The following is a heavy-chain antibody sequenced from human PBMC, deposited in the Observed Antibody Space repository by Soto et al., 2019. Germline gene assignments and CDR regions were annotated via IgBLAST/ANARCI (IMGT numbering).Heavy chain of an antibody. CDR1: GGSISSGGYY. D-gene: IGHD3-10*01. V-gene: IGHV4-31*03. CDR3: ARGITMVRGVGLFYFDY. Sequence: SETLSLTCTVSGGSISSGGYYWSWIRQHPGKGLEWIGYIYYSGSTYYNPSLKSRVTISVDTSKNQFSLKLSSVTAADTAVYYCARGITMVRGVGLFYFDYWGQGTLVTVSS. J-gene: IGHJ4*02. CDR2: IYYSGST.